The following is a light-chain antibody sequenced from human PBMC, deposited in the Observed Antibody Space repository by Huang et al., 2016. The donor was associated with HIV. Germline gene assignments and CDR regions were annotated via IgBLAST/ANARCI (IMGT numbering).Light chain of an antibody. V-gene: IGKV1-39*01. CDR3: QQTDNTPRT. CDR2: SAS. J-gene: IGKJ1*01. CDR1: QSIRKF. Sequence: DIQMTQSPSSLSASVGDRVTIACRASQSIRKFLNWYQQKVGEAPKLLRHSASSLHSGGPSRFSGSGSGTDFTLTITSLQPEDFATYYCQQTDNTPRTFGQGTKVVIK.